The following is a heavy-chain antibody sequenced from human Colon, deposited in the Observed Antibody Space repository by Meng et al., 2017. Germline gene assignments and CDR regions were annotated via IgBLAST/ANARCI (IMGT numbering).Heavy chain of an antibody. CDR3: ARVNGDFDEAWFDP. J-gene: IGHJ5*02. CDR1: GGSISTGGYY. Sequence: QGPRPDSVPGLVKPSQTLSLTCTVSGGSISTGGYYWSWIRQLPGKGLEWIGYIYYSGSTYYNPSLRSLVSISVDTSKNQFSLRLTSVTAADAAIYYCARVNGDFDEAWFDPWGQGTLVTVSS. V-gene: IGHV4-31*01. D-gene: IGHD2-21*02. CDR2: IYYSGST.